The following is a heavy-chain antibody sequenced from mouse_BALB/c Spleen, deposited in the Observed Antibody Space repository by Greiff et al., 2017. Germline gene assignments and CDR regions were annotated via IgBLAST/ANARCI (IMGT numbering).Heavy chain of an antibody. D-gene: IGHD2-1*01. Sequence: EVKLVESGGGLVKPGGSLKLSCAASGFTFSSYAMSWVRQTPEKRLEWVASISSGGSTYYPDSVKGRFTISRDNARNILYLQMSSLRSEDTAMYYCASYYGNYSWFAYWGQGTLVTVSA. J-gene: IGHJ3*01. CDR1: GFTFSSYA. CDR3: ASYYGNYSWFAY. CDR2: ISSGGST. V-gene: IGHV5-6-5*01.